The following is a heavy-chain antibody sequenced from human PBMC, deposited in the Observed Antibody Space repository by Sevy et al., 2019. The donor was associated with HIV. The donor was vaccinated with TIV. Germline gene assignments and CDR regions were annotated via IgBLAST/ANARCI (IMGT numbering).Heavy chain of an antibody. J-gene: IGHJ4*02. Sequence: GESLKISCKGSGSIFSDYWIAWVRQMPGKGLEWIGIIYPDDSDTRYSPSFQGQVFISADKSINTAYLQWSSLKASDSGMYYCAGGLSITGWKYWGQGTLVTVSS. CDR2: IYPDDSDT. CDR1: GSIFSDYW. CDR3: AGGLSITGWKY. D-gene: IGHD6-19*01. V-gene: IGHV5-51*01.